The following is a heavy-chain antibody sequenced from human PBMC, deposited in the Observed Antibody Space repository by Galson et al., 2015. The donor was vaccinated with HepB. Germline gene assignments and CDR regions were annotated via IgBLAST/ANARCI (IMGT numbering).Heavy chain of an antibody. J-gene: IGHJ4*02. Sequence: SLRLSCAASGFTFSSYGMHWVRQAPGKGLEWVAVIWYDGSNKYYADSVKGRLTISRDNSKNTLYLQMNSLRAEDTAVYYCARARGQWQVTGVFDYWGQGTLVTVSS. CDR3: ARARGQWQVTGVFDY. CDR2: IWYDGSNK. V-gene: IGHV3-33*01. CDR1: GFTFSSYG. D-gene: IGHD6-19*01.